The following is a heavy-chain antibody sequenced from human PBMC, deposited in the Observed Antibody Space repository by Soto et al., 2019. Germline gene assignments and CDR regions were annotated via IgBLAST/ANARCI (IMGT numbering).Heavy chain of an antibody. CDR2: INPSGGSA. Sequence: RASVKVSCKASGYTFTSYYTHWVRQAPGQGLEWMGIINPSGGSASYAQKFQGRVTMTRDTSTSTVYMELSSLRSEDTAVYYCARDPEVVGPDYWGQGTLVTVSS. D-gene: IGHD2-15*01. J-gene: IGHJ4*02. CDR3: ARDPEVVGPDY. CDR1: GYTFTSYY. V-gene: IGHV1-46*01.